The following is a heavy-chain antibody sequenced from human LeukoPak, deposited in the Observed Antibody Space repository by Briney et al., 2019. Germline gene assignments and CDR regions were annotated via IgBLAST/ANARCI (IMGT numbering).Heavy chain of an antibody. CDR1: GGSFSGYY. V-gene: IGHV4-34*01. CDR3: ASGIGYCTNGVCSLDY. Sequence: SETLSLTCAVYGGSFSGYYWSWIRQPPGKGLEWIGEINHSGSTNYNPSLKSRVTISVDTSKNQFSLKLSSVTAADTAVYYCASGIGYCTNGVCSLDYWGQGTLVTVSS. CDR2: INHSGST. D-gene: IGHD2-8*01. J-gene: IGHJ4*02.